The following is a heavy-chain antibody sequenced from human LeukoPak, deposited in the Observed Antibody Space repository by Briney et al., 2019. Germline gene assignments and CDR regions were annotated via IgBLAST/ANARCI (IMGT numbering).Heavy chain of an antibody. V-gene: IGHV3-9*01. D-gene: IGHD1-26*01. CDR3: ARDVEDGSYLYAFDI. J-gene: IGHJ3*02. CDR1: GFTFDDYA. CDR2: ISWNSGSI. Sequence: PGRSLRLSCAASGFTFDDYAMHWVRQAPGKGLEWVSGISWNSGSIGYADSVKGRFTISRDNAKNSLYLQMNSLRAEDTAVYYCARDVEDGSYLYAFDIWGQGTMVTVSS.